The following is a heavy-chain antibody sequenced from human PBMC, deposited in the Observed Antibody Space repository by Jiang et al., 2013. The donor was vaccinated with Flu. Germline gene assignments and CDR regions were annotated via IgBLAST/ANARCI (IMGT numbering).Heavy chain of an antibody. CDR2: IWYDGSNK. CDR3: AREAYDYVWGSSLPTDAFDI. J-gene: IGHJ3*02. D-gene: IGHD3-16*01. Sequence: VQLLESGGGVVQPGRSLRLSCAASGFTFSSYGMHWVRQAPGKGLEWVAVIWYDGSNKYYADSVKGRFTISRDNSKNTLYLQMNSLRAEDTAVYYCAREAYDYVWGSSLPTDAFDIWGQRDNGHRLF. CDR1: GFTFSSYG. V-gene: IGHV3-33*01.